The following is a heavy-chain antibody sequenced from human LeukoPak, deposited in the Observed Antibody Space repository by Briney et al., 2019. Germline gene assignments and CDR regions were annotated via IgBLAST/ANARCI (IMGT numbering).Heavy chain of an antibody. J-gene: IGHJ6*02. D-gene: IGHD4-17*01. CDR1: GYTFTGYY. CDR3: ARDRTTVTTGYYGMDV. Sequence: ASVKVTCKASGYTFTGYYMHWVRQAPGQGLEWMGWINPNTGVTNYAQKFQGRVTLTRDTSIITAYMELTRLRSDDTAMYYCARDRTTVTTGYYGMDVWGQGTTLTVSS. V-gene: IGHV1-2*02. CDR2: INPNTGVT.